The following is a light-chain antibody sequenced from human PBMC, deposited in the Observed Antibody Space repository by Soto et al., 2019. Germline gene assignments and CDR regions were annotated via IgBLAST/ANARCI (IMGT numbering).Light chain of an antibody. Sequence: YELTQPPSVSVSPGQTASITCSGDKLGDKYACWYQQKPGQSPVLVIYQDSKRPSGIPERFSGSNSGNTATLTISGTQAMDEADYYCQAWDSSSVVFGGGTQLTVL. CDR3: QAWDSSSVV. V-gene: IGLV3-1*01. J-gene: IGLJ2*01. CDR1: KLGDKY. CDR2: QDS.